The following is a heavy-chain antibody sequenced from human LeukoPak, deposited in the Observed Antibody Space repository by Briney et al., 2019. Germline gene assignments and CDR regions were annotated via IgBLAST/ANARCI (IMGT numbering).Heavy chain of an antibody. CDR1: GYTFTGYY. V-gene: IGHV1-46*01. Sequence: ASVKVSCKASGYTFTGYYMHWVRQAPGQGLEWRGIINPSGGSTSYAQKFQGRVTMTRDMSTSTVYMELSSLRSEDTAVYYCATPKQITVTTPLDYWGQGTLVTVSS. CDR3: ATPKQITVTTPLDY. J-gene: IGHJ4*02. CDR2: INPSGGST. D-gene: IGHD4-17*01.